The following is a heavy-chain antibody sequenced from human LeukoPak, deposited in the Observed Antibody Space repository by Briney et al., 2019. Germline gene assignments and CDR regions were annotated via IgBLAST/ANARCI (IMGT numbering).Heavy chain of an antibody. V-gene: IGHV1-69*05. D-gene: IGHD6-13*01. CDR1: GGTFSSYS. CDR3: ARGYSSPSRHFDY. Sequence: ASVKGSCKASGGTFSSYSISWVRQAPGQRLELMGGILPIFGTANYAQKFQGRVTITTDESTSTAYMELSSLRSEDTAVYYCARGYSSPSRHFDYWGQGTLVTVSS. CDR2: ILPIFGTA. J-gene: IGHJ4*02.